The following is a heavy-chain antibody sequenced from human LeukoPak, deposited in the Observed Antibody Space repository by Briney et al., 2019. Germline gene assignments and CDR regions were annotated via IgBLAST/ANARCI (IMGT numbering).Heavy chain of an antibody. CDR3: AKGGVSYTYYFDC. CDR1: GFTFSKYT. Sequence: GGSLRLSCVASGFTFSKYTMSWVRQAPGKGLEWVSGISGSGASTYSADFVKGRFAISRNTSKNTLYLQLNSLRAEDTAVYYCAKGGVSYTYYFDCWGQGTLVTVSS. D-gene: IGHD2-8*01. V-gene: IGHV3-23*01. CDR2: ISGSGAST. J-gene: IGHJ4*02.